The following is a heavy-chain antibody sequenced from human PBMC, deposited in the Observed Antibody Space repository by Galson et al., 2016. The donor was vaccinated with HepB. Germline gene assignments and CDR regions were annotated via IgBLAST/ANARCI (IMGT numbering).Heavy chain of an antibody. CDR2: ITAAGGVT. CDR3: AKDLQVSPLWFGELFPDD. J-gene: IGHJ4*02. D-gene: IGHD3-10*01. V-gene: IGHV3-23*01. Sequence: SLRLSCAASGFTFRGYAMSWVRQAPGKGLEWLSAITAAGGVTYYADSVKGRFTIARDNSKNTLYLEMGSLRVEDTAVYYCAKDLQVSPLWFGELFPDDWGQGTLVAVSS. CDR1: GFTFRGYA.